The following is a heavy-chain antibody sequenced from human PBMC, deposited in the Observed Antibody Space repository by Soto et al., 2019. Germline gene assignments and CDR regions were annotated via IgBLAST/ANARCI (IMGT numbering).Heavy chain of an antibody. V-gene: IGHV4-38-2*01. CDR3: ASASIVAAGTIIDY. CDR2: IYHTGNT. J-gene: IGHJ4*02. CDR1: GYSISGGYY. D-gene: IGHD6-13*01. Sequence: PSETLSLTCAVSGYSISGGYYGGWIRQPPGKGLEWIGSIYHTGNTYYSPSLESRVTISVDTSKSHFSLRLTSVTAADTAVYYCASASIVAAGTIIDYWGQGTLVTVSS.